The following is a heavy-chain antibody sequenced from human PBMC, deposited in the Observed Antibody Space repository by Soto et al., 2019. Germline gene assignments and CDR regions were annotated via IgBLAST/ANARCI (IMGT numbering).Heavy chain of an antibody. D-gene: IGHD3-10*01. CDR3: ARVVWGTDAFDI. J-gene: IGHJ3*02. CDR2: IIPILGIA. Sequence: QVQLVQSGAGVKKPGSSVKVSCKASGGTFSSYTISWVRQAPGQGLEWMGRIIPILGIANYAQKFQGRVTITADKSTSTAYMGLSSLRSEDTAVYYCARVVWGTDAFDIWGQGTMVTVSS. V-gene: IGHV1-69*02. CDR1: GGTFSSYT.